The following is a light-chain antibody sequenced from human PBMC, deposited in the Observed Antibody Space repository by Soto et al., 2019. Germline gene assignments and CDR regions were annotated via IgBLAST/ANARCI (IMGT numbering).Light chain of an antibody. CDR1: QSVSNSY. CDR3: QQYGSSPPYT. V-gene: IGKV3D-20*01. Sequence: EIVLTQSPATLSLSPGERVTLSCGASQSVSNSYLAWYQQKPGLAPRLLIYDASSRATGIPDRFSGSGSGTDFTLTISRLEPEDFAVYYCQQYGSSPPYTFGQGTKVEIK. J-gene: IGKJ2*01. CDR2: DAS.